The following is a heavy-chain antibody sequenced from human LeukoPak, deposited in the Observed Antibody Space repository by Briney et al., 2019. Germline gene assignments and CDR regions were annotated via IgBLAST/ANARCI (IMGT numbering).Heavy chain of an antibody. V-gene: IGHV1-18*01. CDR1: GYTFISYG. Sequence: ASVKVSCKASGYTFISYGISWVRQAPAQGLEWMGWISAYNGNTNYAQKLQGRVTMTTDTSTSTAYMELRSLRSDDTAVYYCARPIRFLEWLTFDPWGQGTLVTVSS. J-gene: IGHJ5*02. D-gene: IGHD3-3*01. CDR2: ISAYNGNT. CDR3: ARPIRFLEWLTFDP.